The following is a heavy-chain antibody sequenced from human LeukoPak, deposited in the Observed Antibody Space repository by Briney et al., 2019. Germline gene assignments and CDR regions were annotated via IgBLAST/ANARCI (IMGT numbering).Heavy chain of an antibody. V-gene: IGHV4-31*03. CDR3: ARDRCSSPGSCWFDP. J-gene: IGHJ5*02. D-gene: IGHD6-13*01. Sequence: SETLSLTCTVSGGSISSGGYYWRWLRQHPGKGVEWIVYIYYSGSTYYNPSGKSRITISVDTSNNQFSLKLSSVTAADTAVYYCARDRCSSPGSCWFDPWGQGTLVTVSS. CDR2: IYYSGST. CDR1: GGSISSGGYY.